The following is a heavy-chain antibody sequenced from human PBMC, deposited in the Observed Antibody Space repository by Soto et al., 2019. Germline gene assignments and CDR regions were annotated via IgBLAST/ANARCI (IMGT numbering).Heavy chain of an antibody. V-gene: IGHV3-13*01. Sequence: EVQLVESGGGLVQPGGSLRLACAASGFTFSSYDMHWVRQATGKGLEWVSAIGTAGDTYYPGSVKGRFTISRENAKNSLDLQMNSLRAGDTAVYYCARVGNYYDSSRPYFVRGRSSIKNYGMDVWGKGATVTVSS. CDR3: ARVGNYYDSSRPYFVRGRSSIKNYGMDV. J-gene: IGHJ6*04. CDR2: IGTAGDT. D-gene: IGHD3-22*01. CDR1: GFTFSSYD.